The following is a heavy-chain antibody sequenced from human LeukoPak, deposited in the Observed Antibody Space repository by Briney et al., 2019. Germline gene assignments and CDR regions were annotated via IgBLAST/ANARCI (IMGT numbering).Heavy chain of an antibody. CDR1: GYSFTTYW. CDR3: ARQSRDGSKTRGYYFDS. J-gene: IGHJ4*02. CDR2: IYPADSDT. Sequence: GESLKISCKGSGYSFTTYWIGWVRQMPGKGLESMGIIYPADSDTTCSPSFEGQVTISADKSIDTVYLQWSSLKASDTATYYCARQSRDGSKTRGYYFDSWGQGTLVTVSS. V-gene: IGHV5-51*01. D-gene: IGHD3-10*01.